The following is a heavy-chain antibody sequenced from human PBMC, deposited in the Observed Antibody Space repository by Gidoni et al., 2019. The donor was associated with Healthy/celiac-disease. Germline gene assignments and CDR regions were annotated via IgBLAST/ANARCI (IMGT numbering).Heavy chain of an antibody. CDR2: IYYSGST. D-gene: IGHD2-2*02. Sequence: QLQLQESGPGLVKPSETLSLTCTVSGGSISSSSYYWGWIRQPPGKGLEWIGSIYYSGSTYYNPSLKSRVTISVDTSKNQFSLKLSSVTAADTAVYYCARLAQYLGYCSSTSCSTRNFDYWGQGTLVTVSS. CDR3: ARLAQYLGYCSSTSCSTRNFDY. V-gene: IGHV4-39*01. CDR1: GGSISSSSYY. J-gene: IGHJ4*02.